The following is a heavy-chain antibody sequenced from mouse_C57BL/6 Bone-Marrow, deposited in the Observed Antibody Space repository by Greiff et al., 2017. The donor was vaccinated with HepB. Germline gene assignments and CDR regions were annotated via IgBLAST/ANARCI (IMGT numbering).Heavy chain of an antibody. CDR1: GYTFTSYW. Sequence: QVQLQQPGAELVKPGASVKVSCKASGYTFTSYWMHWVKQRPGQGLEWIGRIHPSDSDTNYNQKFKGKATLTVDKSSSTAYMQLSSLTSEDSAVYYCAIDRSQVHYYGSFYAMDYWGQGTSVTVSS. D-gene: IGHD1-1*01. V-gene: IGHV1-74*01. J-gene: IGHJ4*01. CDR3: AIDRSQVHYYGSFYAMDY. CDR2: IHPSDSDT.